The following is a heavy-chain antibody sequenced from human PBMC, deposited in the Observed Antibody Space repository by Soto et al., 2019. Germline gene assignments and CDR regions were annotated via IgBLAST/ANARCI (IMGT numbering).Heavy chain of an antibody. Sequence: GGSLRLSCAASGFTFSNYAIHLIRQAQGKGLEWVAVISYDGTNKYYADSVKGRFTISRDNSKNTLFLQMNSLRTEDTAVYYCARGINGYDLWAEYFDYWGQGALVTVSS. J-gene: IGHJ4*02. CDR3: ARGINGYDLWAEYFDY. V-gene: IGHV3-30-3*01. CDR1: GFTFSNYA. D-gene: IGHD5-12*01. CDR2: ISYDGTNK.